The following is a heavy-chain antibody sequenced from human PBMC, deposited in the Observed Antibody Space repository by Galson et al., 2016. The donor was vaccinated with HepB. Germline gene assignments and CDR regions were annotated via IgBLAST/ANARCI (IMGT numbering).Heavy chain of an antibody. V-gene: IGHV3-7*01. D-gene: IGHD6-19*01. J-gene: IGHJ4*02. CDR2: IKQDGSEK. CDR3: ARTTGAGSTFDF. CDR1: GFTLSTYW. Sequence: SLRLSCAASGFTLSTYWMSWVRQAPGKGLEWLANIKQDGSEKYYVDSVEGRFTISRDNARNSVYLQMNSLRVEDTAIYFCARTTGAGSTFDFWGQGTLVTVSS.